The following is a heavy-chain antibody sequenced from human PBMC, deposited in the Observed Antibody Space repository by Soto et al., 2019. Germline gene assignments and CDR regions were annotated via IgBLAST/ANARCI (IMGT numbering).Heavy chain of an antibody. J-gene: IGHJ6*02. D-gene: IGHD5-18*01. V-gene: IGHV3-74*01. CDR3: ARGEVSLSSGAVYYYYGMDV. Sequence: GGSLRLSCAASGFTFSSYWMHWVRQAPGKGLVWVSRINSDGSSTSYADSVKGRFTISRDNAKNTLYLQMNSLRAEDTAVYYCARGEVSLSSGAVYYYYGMDVWGQGTTVTVSS. CDR2: INSDGSST. CDR1: GFTFSSYW.